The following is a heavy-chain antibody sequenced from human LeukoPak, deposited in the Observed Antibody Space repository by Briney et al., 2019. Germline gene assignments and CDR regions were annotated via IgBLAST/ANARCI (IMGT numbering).Heavy chain of an antibody. J-gene: IGHJ6*03. CDR1: GGSFSGYY. CDR3: ARRTRYYGSGSYLYYYYYMDV. D-gene: IGHD3-10*01. CDR2: INHSGST. V-gene: IGHV4-34*01. Sequence: SETLSLTCAVYGGSFSGYYWSRIRQPPGKGLEWIGEINHSGSTNYNPSLKSRVTISVDTSKNQFSLKLSSVTAADTAVYYCARRTRYYGSGSYLYYYYYMDVWGKGTTVTVSS.